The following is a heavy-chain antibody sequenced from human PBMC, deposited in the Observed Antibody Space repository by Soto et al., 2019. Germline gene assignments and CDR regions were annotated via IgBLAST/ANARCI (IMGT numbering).Heavy chain of an antibody. V-gene: IGHV1-69*13. Sequence: SVKVSCKASGGTFSSYAISWVRQAPGQGLEWMGGIIPIFGTANYAQKFQGRVTITADESTSTAFMELSSLRSEDTAVYYCASLGYCSSTSCYFRGAFDIWGQGTMVTVSS. CDR1: GGTFSSYA. J-gene: IGHJ3*02. CDR3: ASLGYCSSTSCYFRGAFDI. D-gene: IGHD2-2*01. CDR2: IIPIFGTA.